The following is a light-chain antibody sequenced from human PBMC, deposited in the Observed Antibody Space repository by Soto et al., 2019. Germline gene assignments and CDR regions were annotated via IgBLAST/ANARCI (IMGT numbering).Light chain of an antibody. J-gene: IGLJ1*01. Sequence: QSVLNPAASVSGSPGQSITISRTGSSSDVGSYTLVSWYQQHPGKVPKLMIYEVSKRPSGVSVRFSGSRSGNTASLTISGLQAEDEADYFCWSYAGSFTYVFGTGTKVTVL. V-gene: IGLV2-23*02. CDR3: WSYAGSFTYV. CDR1: SSDVGSYTL. CDR2: EVS.